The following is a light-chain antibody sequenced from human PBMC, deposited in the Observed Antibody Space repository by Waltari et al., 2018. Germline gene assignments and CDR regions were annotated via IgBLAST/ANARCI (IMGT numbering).Light chain of an antibody. Sequence: AALTQPASVSGSPGQSITISGTGTSSDVGRYNFVSWYQQHPGKAPQLIIYEVNKRPSGVSNRLSGSKSGNTASLTISGLQAEDESDYYCCSYAGRSTWVFGGGTKVTVL. CDR2: EVN. CDR1: SSDVGRYNF. V-gene: IGLV2-23*02. CDR3: CSYAGRSTWV. J-gene: IGLJ3*02.